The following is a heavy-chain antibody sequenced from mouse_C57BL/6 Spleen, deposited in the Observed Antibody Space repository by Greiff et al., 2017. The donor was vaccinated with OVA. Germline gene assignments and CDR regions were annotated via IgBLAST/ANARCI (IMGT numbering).Heavy chain of an antibody. J-gene: IGHJ3*01. V-gene: IGHV1-50*01. Sequence: VQLQQPGAELVKPGASVKLSCKASGYTFTSYWMQWVKQRPGQGLEWIGEIDPSDSYPNYNQKFKGKATLTVDTSSSTAYVQLSSLTSEDSAVYYCARGYGSRRAWVAYWGQGTLVTVSA. CDR1: GYTFTSYW. D-gene: IGHD1-1*01. CDR2: IDPSDSYP. CDR3: ARGYGSRRAWVAY.